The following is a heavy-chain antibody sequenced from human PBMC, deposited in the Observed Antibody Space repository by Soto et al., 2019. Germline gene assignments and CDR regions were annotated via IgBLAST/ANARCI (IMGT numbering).Heavy chain of an antibody. CDR1: GFTFSNYG. V-gene: IGHV3-30*05. CDR3: AKGPAGGDTHRSADY. J-gene: IGHJ4*02. Sequence: GGSLRLSCAASGFTFSNYGMHWVRQAPGKGLEWVAVIRNDGSNEYYADSVKGRFTISRDNPKHTLYLQMNSLRAEGTAVYYCAKGPAGGDTHRSADYWGQGALVTVSS. CDR2: IRNDGSNE. D-gene: IGHD3-16*01.